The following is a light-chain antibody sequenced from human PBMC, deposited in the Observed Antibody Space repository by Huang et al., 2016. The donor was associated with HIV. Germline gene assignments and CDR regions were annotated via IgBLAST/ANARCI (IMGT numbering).Light chain of an antibody. CDR1: QSVSSN. Sequence: EIVMTQSPATLSVSPGERATFSCRASQSVSSNLAWYQQKPGQSPRLLIYGASTRATGIPARFNGSGSGTDFTLTISSLQSEDFTVYYCQQYNDWPPLTFGGGTKVEIK. V-gene: IGKV3D-15*01. CDR2: GAS. J-gene: IGKJ4*01. CDR3: QQYNDWPPLT.